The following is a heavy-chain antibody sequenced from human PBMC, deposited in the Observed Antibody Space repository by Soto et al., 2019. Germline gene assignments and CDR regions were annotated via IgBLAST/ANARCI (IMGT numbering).Heavy chain of an antibody. D-gene: IGHD5-12*01. CDR1: SSII. Sequence: SSIINKWVRQATGQGLEWRGWMNPNSGNTGYAQKFQGRVTMIRNTSISTAYMELSSLRSEDTAVYYCARGRGMKGGSGYDYWYSDDYDGMQVWGPGTTVTVS. J-gene: IGHJ6*02. CDR3: ARGRGMKGGSGYDYWYSDDYDGMQV. V-gene: IGHV1-8*01. CDR2: MNPNSGNT.